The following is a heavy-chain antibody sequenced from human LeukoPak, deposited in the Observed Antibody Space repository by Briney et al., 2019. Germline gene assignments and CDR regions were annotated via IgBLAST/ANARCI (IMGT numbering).Heavy chain of an antibody. Sequence: SVKVSCKASGGTFSSYAISWVRQAPGQGLEWMGGIIPTFGTANYAQKFQGRVTITADESTSTAYMELSSLRSEDTAVYYCARALGGIAAAGDYYYYYMDVWGKGTTVTVSS. V-gene: IGHV1-69*13. CDR1: GGTFSSYA. D-gene: IGHD6-13*01. CDR2: IIPTFGTA. CDR3: ARALGGIAAAGDYYYYYMDV. J-gene: IGHJ6*03.